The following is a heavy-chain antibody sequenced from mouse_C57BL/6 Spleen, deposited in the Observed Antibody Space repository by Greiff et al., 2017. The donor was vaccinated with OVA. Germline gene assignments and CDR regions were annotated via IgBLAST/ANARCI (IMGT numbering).Heavy chain of an antibody. Sequence: QVQLQQPGAELVRPGSSVKLSCKASGYTFTSYWMHWVKQRPIQGLEWIGNIDPSDSETHYNQKFKDKATLTVDKSSSTAYMQLSSLTSVDSAVYYCARRPLYYGSSYWYFDVWGTGTTVTVSS. D-gene: IGHD1-1*01. CDR1: GYTFTSYW. CDR3: ARRPLYYGSSYWYFDV. J-gene: IGHJ1*03. CDR2: IDPSDSET. V-gene: IGHV1-52*01.